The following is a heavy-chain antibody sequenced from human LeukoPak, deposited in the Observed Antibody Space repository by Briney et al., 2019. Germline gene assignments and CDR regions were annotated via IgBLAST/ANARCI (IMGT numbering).Heavy chain of an antibody. CDR1: GFTFSSYS. J-gene: IGHJ4*02. Sequence: GGSLRLSCAASGFTFSSYSMNWVRQAPGKGLEWVSSISSSSSYIYYADSVKGRFTISRDNAKNSLYLQMNSLRAEDTAVYYCAARLSSSGSYHNDFDYWGQGTLVTVSS. D-gene: IGHD1-26*01. CDR3: AARLSSSGSYHNDFDY. V-gene: IGHV3-21*01. CDR2: ISSSSSYI.